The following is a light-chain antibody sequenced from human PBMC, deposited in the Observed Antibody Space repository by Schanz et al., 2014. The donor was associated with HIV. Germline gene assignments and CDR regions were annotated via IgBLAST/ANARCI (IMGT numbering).Light chain of an antibody. Sequence: EIVLTQSPGSLSLSPGERATLSCGASPRLSSSYLAWYQQKPGQAPRLLIYGASNRATGIPDRFSGGESGTDFTLTISRVEPADFAVYYCQQYGSSPPTFGQGTKVEIK. CDR2: GAS. V-gene: IGKV3-20*01. CDR1: PRLSSSY. CDR3: QQYGSSPPT. J-gene: IGKJ1*01.